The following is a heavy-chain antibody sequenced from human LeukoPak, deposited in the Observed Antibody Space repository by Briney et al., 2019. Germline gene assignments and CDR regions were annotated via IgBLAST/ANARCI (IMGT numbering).Heavy chain of an antibody. CDR2: INWNGGST. CDR3: ARAGGLLNFDY. J-gene: IGHJ4*02. D-gene: IGHD2-21*01. CDR1: GFTVSSNY. V-gene: IGHV3-20*04. Sequence: GGSLRLSCAASGFTVSSNYMSWVRQAPGKGLEWVSGINWNGGSTGYADSVKGRFTISRDNAKNSLYLQMNSLRAEDTALYYCARAGGLLNFDYWGQGTLVTVSS.